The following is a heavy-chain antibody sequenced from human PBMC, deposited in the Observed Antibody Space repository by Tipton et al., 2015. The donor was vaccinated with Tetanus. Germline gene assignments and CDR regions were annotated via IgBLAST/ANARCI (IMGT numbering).Heavy chain of an antibody. CDR2: VSYSGRT. V-gene: IGHV4-61*01. Sequence: TLSLTCTVSGGSVRSGSYSWNWIRQPPGKGLEWLAYVSYSGRTNSNYSLKSRITVSQDTSNNQFSLKLTSVTAADTAVYYCARANYDFPKKGPFDSWGQGTLVIVSS. CDR3: ARANYDFPKKGPFDS. D-gene: IGHD3-3*01. CDR1: GGSVRSGSYS. J-gene: IGHJ4*02.